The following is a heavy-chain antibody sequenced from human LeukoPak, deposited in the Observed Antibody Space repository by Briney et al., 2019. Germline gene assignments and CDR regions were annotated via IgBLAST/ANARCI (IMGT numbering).Heavy chain of an antibody. CDR3: ARDGNYDISTGYSYGMDV. D-gene: IGHD3-9*01. CDR1: GGTFSSYA. Sequence: ASVKVSCKASGGTFSSYAISWVRQAPGQGLEWMGGIIPIFGTANYAQKFQGRVTITADKSTSTAYMELSSLRSEDTAVYYCARDGNYDISTGYSYGMDVWGKGTTVTVSS. V-gene: IGHV1-69*06. CDR2: IIPIFGTA. J-gene: IGHJ6*04.